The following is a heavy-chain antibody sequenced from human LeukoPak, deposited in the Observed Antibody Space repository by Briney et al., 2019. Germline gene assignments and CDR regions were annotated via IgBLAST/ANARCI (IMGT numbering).Heavy chain of an antibody. D-gene: IGHD1-1*01. V-gene: IGHV3-48*01. Sequence: GGSLRLSCAASGFTFSSYSMNWVRQASGKGLEWVSYISSSSSTIHYADSVKGRFTISRDNAKNSLYLQMNSLRAEDTAVYYCARDSEDDDYYYYYYMDVWGKGTTVTVSS. J-gene: IGHJ6*03. CDR1: GFTFSSYS. CDR2: ISSSSSTI. CDR3: ARDSEDDDYYYYYYMDV.